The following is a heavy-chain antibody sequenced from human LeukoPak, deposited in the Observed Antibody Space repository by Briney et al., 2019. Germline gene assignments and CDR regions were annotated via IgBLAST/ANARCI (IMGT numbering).Heavy chain of an antibody. V-gene: IGHV1-46*01. D-gene: IGHD3-22*01. J-gene: IGHJ1*01. CDR2: INPSGGST. Sequence: ASVKVSCKASGYTFTSYYMRWVRQAPGQGLEWMGIINPSGGSTSYAQKFQGRVTMTRDTSTSTVYMELSSLRSEDTAVYYCARAEDYYDSSGYYSLYFQHWGQGTLVTVSS. CDR3: ARAEDYYDSSGYYSLYFQH. CDR1: GYTFTSYY.